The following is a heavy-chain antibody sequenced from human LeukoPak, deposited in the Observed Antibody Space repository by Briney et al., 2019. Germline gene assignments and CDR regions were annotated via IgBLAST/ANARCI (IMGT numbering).Heavy chain of an antibody. J-gene: IGHJ4*02. D-gene: IGHD6-6*01. CDR3: TRLEYSSSF. V-gene: IGHV3-73*01. CDR2: IRSKANSYAT. Sequence: GGSLRLSCAASGFTFSGSAMHWVRQASGKGLEWVGRIRSKANSYATAYAASVKGRFTISRDDSENTAYLQMNSMKTEDTAVYYCTRLEYSSSFWGQGTLVTVSS. CDR1: GFTFSGSA.